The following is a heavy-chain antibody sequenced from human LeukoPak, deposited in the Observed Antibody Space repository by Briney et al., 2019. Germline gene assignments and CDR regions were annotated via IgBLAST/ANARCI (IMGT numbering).Heavy chain of an antibody. CDR2: IIPIFGTA. CDR1: GGTFSSYA. Sequence: SVKVSCKASGGTFSSYAISWVRQAPGQGLGWMGGIIPIFGTANYAQKFQGRVTITADESTSTAYMELSGLRSEDTAVYYCARSLRFGEFSDYWGQGTLVTVSS. CDR3: ARSLRFGEFSDY. D-gene: IGHD3-10*01. J-gene: IGHJ4*02. V-gene: IGHV1-69*13.